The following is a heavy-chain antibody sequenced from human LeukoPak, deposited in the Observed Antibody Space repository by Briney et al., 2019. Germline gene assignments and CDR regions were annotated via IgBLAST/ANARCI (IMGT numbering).Heavy chain of an antibody. V-gene: IGHV3-23*01. D-gene: IGHD6-19*01. CDR1: GFSFRRHA. J-gene: IGHJ4*02. CDR2: IRGRGGST. CDR3: AEPQGIYRSVWYGRPFDY. Sequence: GSLRLSSAACGFSFRRHAMNWVRQAPGKGLEGVSSIRGRGGSTYYADSVKGRFTISRDNSKNTLYLLMNSLRAEDTALYYCAEPQGIYRSVWYGRPFDYWGQGTLVTVSS.